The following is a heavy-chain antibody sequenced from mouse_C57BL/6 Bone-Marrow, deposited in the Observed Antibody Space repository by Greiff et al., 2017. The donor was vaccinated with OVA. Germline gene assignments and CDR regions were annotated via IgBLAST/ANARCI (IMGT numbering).Heavy chain of an antibody. D-gene: IGHD1-1*01. CDR1: GFTFSSYG. CDR2: ISSGGSYT. J-gene: IGHJ2*01. CDR3: ARKGDYYGSSFFDY. V-gene: IGHV5-6*01. Sequence: EVKLQESGGDLVKPGGSLKLSCAASGFTFSSYGMSWVRQTPDKRLEWVATISSGGSYTYYPDSVKGRFTISRDNAKNTLYLQMSSLKSEDTAMYYYARKGDYYGSSFFDYWGQGTTLTVSS.